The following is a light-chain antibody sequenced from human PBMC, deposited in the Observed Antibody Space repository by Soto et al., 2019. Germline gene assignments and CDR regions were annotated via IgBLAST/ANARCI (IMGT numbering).Light chain of an antibody. CDR1: QGISSY. CDR2: AAS. Sequence: IQMTLSPSTLSASVGDRVTITCRASQGISSYLAWYQQKPGKAPKLLIYAASTLQSGVPSRFSGSGSGTDFTLTISCLQSEDFATYYCQQYYSYPITFGQGTLLEI. J-gene: IGKJ5*01. CDR3: QQYYSYPIT. V-gene: IGKV1-8*01.